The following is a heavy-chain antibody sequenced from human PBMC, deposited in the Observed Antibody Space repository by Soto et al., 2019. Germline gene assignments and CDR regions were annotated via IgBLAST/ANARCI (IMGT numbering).Heavy chain of an antibody. V-gene: IGHV3-33*01. D-gene: IGHD5-18*01. CDR2: IWLDGSNK. Sequence: QVQLVESGGGVVQPGRSLRLSCAASGFTFSSYGMHWVRQAPGKGLEWVAVIWLDGSNKYYADSVKGRFTISRDNSKNTLYLQMNSLRAEDTAVYYCARGLWSFDYWGQGNLVTLSS. CDR1: GFTFSSYG. J-gene: IGHJ4*02. CDR3: ARGLWSFDY.